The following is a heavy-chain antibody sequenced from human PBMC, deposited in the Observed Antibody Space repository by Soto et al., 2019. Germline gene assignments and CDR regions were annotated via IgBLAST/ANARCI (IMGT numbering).Heavy chain of an antibody. D-gene: IGHD3-3*01. CDR1: GFTFSKAW. J-gene: IGHJ6*02. CDR3: TTTQPHRITIFGVVIPGYADYFGMDV. Sequence: GGSLRLSCAAPGFTFSKAWMNWGRPAPGKGLEWVGRIKSKTDGGTTDYAAPVKGRFTISRDDSKNTLYLQMNSLKTEDTAVYYCTTTQPHRITIFGVVIPGYADYFGMDVWAQGTTVTVS. V-gene: IGHV3-15*07. CDR2: IKSKTDGGTT.